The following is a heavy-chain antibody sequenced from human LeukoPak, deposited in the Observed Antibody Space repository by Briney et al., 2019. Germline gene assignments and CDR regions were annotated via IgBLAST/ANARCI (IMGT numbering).Heavy chain of an antibody. D-gene: IGHD5-12*01. CDR3: ARHSDYLRAFDY. V-gene: IGHV4-31*03. CDR2: IYYSGST. Sequence: SQTLSLTCTVSGGSISSGGYYWSWIRQHPGKDLEWIGYIYYSGSTYYNPSLKSRVTISVDTSKNQCCLKLSSVTAAYTAVYYCARHSDYLRAFDYWGQGTLVTVSS. CDR1: GGSISSGGYY. J-gene: IGHJ4*02.